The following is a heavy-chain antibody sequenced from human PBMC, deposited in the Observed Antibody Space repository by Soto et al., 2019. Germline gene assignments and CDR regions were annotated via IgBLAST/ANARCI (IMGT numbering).Heavy chain of an antibody. CDR1: GGSISGSSYY. CDR3: ASFSGATYGDYGGGINY. CDR2: VHYSGST. J-gene: IGHJ4*02. V-gene: IGHV4-39*01. D-gene: IGHD4-17*01. Sequence: LSLTCTVSGGSISGSSYYWGWIRQPPGKGLECIGSVHYSGSTDYNPSLKSRVTISVDTSKNQFSLKLTSVTAADTAVYFCASFSGATYGDYGGGINYWSQGTLVTVSS.